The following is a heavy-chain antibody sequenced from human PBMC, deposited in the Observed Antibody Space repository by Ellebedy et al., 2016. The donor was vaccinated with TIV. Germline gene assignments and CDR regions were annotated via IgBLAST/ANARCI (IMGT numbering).Heavy chain of an antibody. Sequence: GESLKISCVASEFSFTNFGLHWVRQPPGKGLEWLAVISYDGRTQHYADSVKDRFTISRDNSKKTLYLQLNSLRPEDTGVYFCAKDRVVATAGWDLDSWGQGTLVTVSS. D-gene: IGHD5-12*01. J-gene: IGHJ4*02. CDR2: ISYDGRTQ. V-gene: IGHV3-30*18. CDR3: AKDRVVATAGWDLDS. CDR1: EFSFTNFG.